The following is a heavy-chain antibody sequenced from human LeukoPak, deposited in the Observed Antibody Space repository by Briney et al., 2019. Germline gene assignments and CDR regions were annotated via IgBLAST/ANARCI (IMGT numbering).Heavy chain of an antibody. CDR1: GFTVSSNY. J-gene: IGHJ4*02. CDR2: IYSGGCT. CDR3: ARDGTTVVDY. V-gene: IGHV3-66*01. Sequence: GGSLRLSCAASGFTVSSNYMSWVRQAPGKGLEWVSVIYSGGCTFYADSVKGRFTISRDNSKNTLYLQMNSLRAEDTAVYYCARDGTTVVDYWGQGTLVTVSS. D-gene: IGHD4-23*01.